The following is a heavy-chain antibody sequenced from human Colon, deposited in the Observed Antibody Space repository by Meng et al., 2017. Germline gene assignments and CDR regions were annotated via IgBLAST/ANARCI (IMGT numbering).Heavy chain of an antibody. J-gene: IGHJ5*02. Sequence: QVHRRPWGAGRLKPSESLSLTCAVYGGSFSGYYWSWIRQPPGQGLEWIGEINHSGSTNYNPSLKSRVTISVDTSKNQFSLKLSSVTAADTAVYYCARERLSSGWYGGRWFDPWGQGTLVTVSS. CDR3: ARERLSSGWYGGRWFDP. CDR1: GGSFSGYY. D-gene: IGHD6-19*01. V-gene: IGHV4-34*01. CDR2: INHSGST.